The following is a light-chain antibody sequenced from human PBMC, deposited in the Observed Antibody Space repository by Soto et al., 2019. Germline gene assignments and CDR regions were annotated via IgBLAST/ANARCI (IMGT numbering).Light chain of an antibody. V-gene: IGKV3-20*01. CDR3: QQYGGSAPWT. Sequence: EIVLTQPPGPLSVSPGDRVTLSCRASQTVNNNYLAWYQQKPGQAPRLLIYGASTPATGTPARFSGSGSGTDFTLTVSRLEPEDFAVYYCQQYGGSAPWTFGPGTQVDMK. CDR1: QTVNNNY. CDR2: GAS. J-gene: IGKJ1*01.